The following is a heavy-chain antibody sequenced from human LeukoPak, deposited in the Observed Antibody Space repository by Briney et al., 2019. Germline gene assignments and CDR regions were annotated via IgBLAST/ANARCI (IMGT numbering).Heavy chain of an antibody. V-gene: IGHV3-30*02. D-gene: IGHD4-17*01. J-gene: IGHJ4*02. CDR2: IRYDGSNK. Sequence: GGSLSLSCAASGFTFSSYGMHWVRQAPGKGLEWVAFIRYDGSNKYYADSVKGRFTISRDNAKNTLYLQMNSLRAEDTAVYYCAKGGATVIDYWGQGTLVTVSS. CDR3: AKGGATVIDY. CDR1: GFTFSSYG.